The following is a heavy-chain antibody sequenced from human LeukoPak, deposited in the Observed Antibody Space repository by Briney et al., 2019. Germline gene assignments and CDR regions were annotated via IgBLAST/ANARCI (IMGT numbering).Heavy chain of an antibody. CDR2: ISYDGSNK. J-gene: IGHJ4*02. CDR1: GFTFSSYA. CDR3: AKDKDTPATAQPQRGYFES. D-gene: IGHD2-15*01. Sequence: GGSLRLSCAASGFTFSSYAMHWVRQAPGKGLEWVAVISYDGSNKYYADSVKGRFTISRDNSKNTLDLQMNSLRVEDTAVYFCAKDKDTPATAQPQRGYFESWGQGTLVTVSS. V-gene: IGHV3-30-3*01.